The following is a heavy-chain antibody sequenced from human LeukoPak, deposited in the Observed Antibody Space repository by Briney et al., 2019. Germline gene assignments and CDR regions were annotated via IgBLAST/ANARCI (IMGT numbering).Heavy chain of an antibody. CDR1: GYTFTSYG. J-gene: IGHJ5*02. CDR3: ARCPAYDSSGSLNWFDP. CDR2: ISAYNGNR. V-gene: IGHV1-18*01. D-gene: IGHD3-22*01. Sequence: ASVKVSCKASGYTFTSYGITWVRQAPGQGLEWMGWISAYNGNRNYAQKIQGRVTLTTDTSTSTAYMELRSLRSDDTAVYYCARCPAYDSSGSLNWFDPWGQGTLVTVSP.